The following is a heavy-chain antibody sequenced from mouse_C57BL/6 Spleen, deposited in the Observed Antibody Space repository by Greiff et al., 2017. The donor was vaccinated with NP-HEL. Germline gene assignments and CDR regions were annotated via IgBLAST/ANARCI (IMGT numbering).Heavy chain of an antibody. D-gene: IGHD4-1*01. Sequence: EVQLQQSGPELVKPGASVKIPCKASGYTFTDYNMDWVKQSHGKSLEWIGDINPNNGGTIYNQKFKGKATLTVDKSSSTAYMELRSLTSEDTAVYYCARAELGPYYVDYWGQGTTLTVSS. CDR1: GYTFTDYN. J-gene: IGHJ2*01. V-gene: IGHV1-18*01. CDR3: ARAELGPYYVDY. CDR2: INPNNGGT.